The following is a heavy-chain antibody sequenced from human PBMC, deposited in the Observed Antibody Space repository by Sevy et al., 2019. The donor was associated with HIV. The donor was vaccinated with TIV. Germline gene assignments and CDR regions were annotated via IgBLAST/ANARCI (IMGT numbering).Heavy chain of an antibody. CDR2: IYYSGST. Sequence: SETLSLTCTVSGGSISSGDYYWSWIRQPPGKGLEWIGYIYYSGSTYYNPSLKSRVTISVDTSKNQFSLKLSSVTAADTAVYHCARVPRYYYDSSGYNKYFQHWGQGTLVTVSS. J-gene: IGHJ1*01. CDR3: ARVPRYYYDSSGYNKYFQH. V-gene: IGHV4-30-4*01. CDR1: GGSISSGDYY. D-gene: IGHD3-22*01.